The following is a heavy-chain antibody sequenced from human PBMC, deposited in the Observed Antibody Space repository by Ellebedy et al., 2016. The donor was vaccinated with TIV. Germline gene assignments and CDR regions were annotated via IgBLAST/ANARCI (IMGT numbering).Heavy chain of an antibody. Sequence: SETLSLTXAVYGGSFSGYYWSWIRQPPGKGLEWIGEINHSGSTNYNPSLKSRVTISVDTSKNQFSLKLSSVTAADTAVYYCVRGGVVYDIRDADFFHHWGQGTLVTVSS. CDR2: INHSGST. D-gene: IGHD2-8*02. J-gene: IGHJ1*01. CDR3: VRGGVVYDIRDADFFHH. V-gene: IGHV4-34*01. CDR1: GGSFSGYY.